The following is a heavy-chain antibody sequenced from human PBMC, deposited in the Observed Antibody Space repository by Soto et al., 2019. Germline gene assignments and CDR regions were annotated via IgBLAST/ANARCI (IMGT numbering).Heavy chain of an antibody. CDR1: GNTFTSYD. CDR3: ASGRDSGSYYLLDY. D-gene: IGHD3-10*01. Sequence: QVQLVQAGAEVKKPGASVKVSCKASGNTFTSYDINWVRQATGHGLEWMGWVNPNSGNIGYAQKSQGRVTVTRNTAIRTDYMEVSRLRADDTAVYYCASGRDSGSYYLLDYWGQGTLVTVSS. CDR2: VNPNSGNI. V-gene: IGHV1-8*01. J-gene: IGHJ4*02.